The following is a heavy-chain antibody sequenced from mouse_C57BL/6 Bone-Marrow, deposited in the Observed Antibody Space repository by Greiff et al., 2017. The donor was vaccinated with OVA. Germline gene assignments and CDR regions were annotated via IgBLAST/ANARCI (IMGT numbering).Heavy chain of an antibody. CDR1: GYTFTDYY. CDR2: INPNNGGT. CDR3: ANYYGSSYSPFDY. V-gene: IGHV1-26*01. D-gene: IGHD1-1*01. Sequence: VQLQQSGPELVKPGASVKISCKASGYTFTDYYMNWVKQSHGKSLEWIGDINPNNGGTSYNQKFKGKATLTVDKSSSTAYMELRSLTSEDSAVYYCANYYGSSYSPFDYWGQGTTLTVSS. J-gene: IGHJ2*01.